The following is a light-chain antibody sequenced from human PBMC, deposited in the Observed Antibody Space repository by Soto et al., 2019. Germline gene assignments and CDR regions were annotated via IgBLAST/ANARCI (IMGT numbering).Light chain of an antibody. CDR3: ISYTVSRSYV. J-gene: IGLJ1*01. V-gene: IGLV2-14*01. CDR1: SSDIGTYDH. Sequence: QSVLTQPGSVSGSPGQSITISCSGTSSDIGTYDHVAWFQQFPGKTPKLMIYRVSHRPPGVSYRFSGSKSGNTASLTISGLQAEDEADYYCISYTVSRSYVFGTGTKVTAL. CDR2: RVS.